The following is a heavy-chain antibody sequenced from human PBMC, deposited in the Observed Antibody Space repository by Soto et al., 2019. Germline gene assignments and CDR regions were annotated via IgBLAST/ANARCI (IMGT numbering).Heavy chain of an antibody. V-gene: IGHV3-33*01. CDR2: IWSDGNNR. CDR3: VRGDNWNDEASDY. CDR1: GFMFSNHG. Sequence: QVQLVESGGGVVQPGRSLRLSCAASGFMFSNHGMHWVRQAPGKGLEWVAVIWSDGNNRYYAHSVKGRFTISRDNSKNTVYLQMSSLRAEDTAVYYCVRGDNWNDEASDYLGQGTLVTVSS. D-gene: IGHD1-1*01. J-gene: IGHJ4*02.